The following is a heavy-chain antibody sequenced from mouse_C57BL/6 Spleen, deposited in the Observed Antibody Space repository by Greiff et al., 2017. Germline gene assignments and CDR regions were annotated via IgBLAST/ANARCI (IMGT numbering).Heavy chain of an antibody. Sequence: QVQLQQPGAELVRPGSSVKLSCKASGYTFTSYWMHWVKQRPIQGLEWIGNIDPSDSETHYNQKFKDKATLTVDKSSSTAYMQLSSLTSEDSAVYYCAREDGYYHYYAMDYWGQGTSVTVSS. J-gene: IGHJ4*01. D-gene: IGHD2-3*01. V-gene: IGHV1-52*01. CDR2: IDPSDSET. CDR3: AREDGYYHYYAMDY. CDR1: GYTFTSYW.